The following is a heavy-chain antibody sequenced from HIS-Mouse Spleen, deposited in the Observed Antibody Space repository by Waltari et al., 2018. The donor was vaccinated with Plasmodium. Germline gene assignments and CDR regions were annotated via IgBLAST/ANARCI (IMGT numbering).Heavy chain of an antibody. V-gene: IGHV4-59*01. D-gene: IGHD6-6*01. J-gene: IGHJ4*02. Sequence: QVQLQESGPGLVKPSGTLSLTRHVSGGSISRYSWSWIRHPPGKGLEWIAYIYYSGSTNYNPSLKSRVTISVDTSKNQFSLKLSSVTAADTAVFYCARGGYSSSSYYFDYWGQGTLVTVSS. CDR1: GGSISRYS. CDR2: IYYSGST. CDR3: ARGGYSSSSYYFDY.